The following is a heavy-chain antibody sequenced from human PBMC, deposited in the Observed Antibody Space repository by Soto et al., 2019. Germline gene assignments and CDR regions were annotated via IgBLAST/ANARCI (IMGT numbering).Heavy chain of an antibody. CDR2: IYHTGTT. D-gene: IGHD2-2*01. CDR3: ARVMAAMQNWLDP. V-gene: IGHV4-30-4*01. CDR1: GGSISSIAYF. Sequence: LSLTCSVSGGSISSIAYFWSWIRQPPGKGLEWIGFIYHTGTTYYNPSLRSRVTISIDTSKSQFSMKLNSVTAADTAVYYCARVMAAMQNWLDPWGQGTLVTVSS. J-gene: IGHJ5*02.